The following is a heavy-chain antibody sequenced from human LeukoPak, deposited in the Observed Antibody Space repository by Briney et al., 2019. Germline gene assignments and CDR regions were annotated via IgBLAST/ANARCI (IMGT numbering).Heavy chain of an antibody. CDR1: GFSFSSYR. Sequence: GGSLRLSCAASGFSFSSYRMNWVRQAPGKGLEWVASISSNNGYIYYADSVKGRFTISRDNGENALHLQMNSLRAEDAAVYYCARDLGTRKSIAFADWGQGTLVTVSS. D-gene: IGHD6-6*01. CDR2: ISSNNGYI. J-gene: IGHJ4*02. V-gene: IGHV3-21*01. CDR3: ARDLGTRKSIAFAD.